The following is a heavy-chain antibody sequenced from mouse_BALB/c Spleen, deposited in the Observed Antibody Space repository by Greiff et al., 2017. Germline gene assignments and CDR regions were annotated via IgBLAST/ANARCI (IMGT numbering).Heavy chain of an antibody. V-gene: IGHV5-9-4*01. D-gene: IGHD2-1*01. CDR2: ISSGGSYT. Sequence: EVQGVESGGGLVKPGGSLKLSCAASGFTFSSYAMSWVRQSPEKRLEWVAEISSGGSYTYYPDTVTGRFTISRDNAKNTLYLEMSSLRSEDTAMYYCARDGKRAMDYWGQGTSVTVSS. CDR1: GFTFSSYA. J-gene: IGHJ4*01. CDR3: ARDGKRAMDY.